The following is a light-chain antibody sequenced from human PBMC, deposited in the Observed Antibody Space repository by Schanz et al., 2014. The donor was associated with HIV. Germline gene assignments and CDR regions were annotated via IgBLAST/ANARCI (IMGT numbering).Light chain of an antibody. J-gene: IGLJ3*02. CDR2: NTY. CDR1: SSNIRTNA. V-gene: IGLV1-44*01. CDR3: AAWDDGLNAWV. Sequence: QSVLTQPPSVSGTPGQRVTISCSVSSSNIRTNAVNWYQQLPGTAPKLLIYNTYHRPSGVPDRFSGSQSDSSASLAISGLQSEDEADYHCAAWDDGLNAWVFGGGTKLTVL.